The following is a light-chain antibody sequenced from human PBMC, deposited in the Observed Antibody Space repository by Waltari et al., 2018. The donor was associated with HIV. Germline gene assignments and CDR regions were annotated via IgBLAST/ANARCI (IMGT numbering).Light chain of an antibody. V-gene: IGLV2-14*03. CDR2: DVN. Sequence: QSALTQPASVSGSPGQSITISCTGTSSDVGAYNYVHWFQQHPGKAPKVMIHDVNNRPSGVSDRFSGSKSGNTASLTISGLQAEDEADYYCCSYTSSSADMFGTGTKVTVL. CDR3: CSYTSSSADM. CDR1: SSDVGAYNY. J-gene: IGLJ1*01.